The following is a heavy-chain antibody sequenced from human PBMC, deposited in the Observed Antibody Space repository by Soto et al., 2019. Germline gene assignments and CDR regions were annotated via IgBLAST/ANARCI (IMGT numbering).Heavy chain of an antibody. CDR3: ASGRDCTNGVCYTRGDWFDP. CDR1: GFTFSSYW. V-gene: IGHV3-74*01. CDR2: INSDGGST. J-gene: IGHJ5*02. Sequence: EVQLVESGGGLVQPGGSLRLSCAASGFTFSSYWMHWVRQAPGKGLVWVSRINSDGGSTSYADSVKGRFTISRDNAKNTLYLQMNSLRAEDTAVYYCASGRDCTNGVCYTRGDWFDPWGQGTLVTVSS. D-gene: IGHD2-8*01.